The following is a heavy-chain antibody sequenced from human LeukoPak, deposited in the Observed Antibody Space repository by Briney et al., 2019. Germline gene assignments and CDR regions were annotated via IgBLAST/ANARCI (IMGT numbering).Heavy chain of an antibody. CDR1: GFTFSSCA. J-gene: IGHJ4*02. CDR3: ARSGFWSGYYNVPSPPSY. D-gene: IGHD3-3*01. V-gene: IGHV3-23*01. CDR2: ISGGCGST. Sequence: PGGSLRLSCAASGFTFSSCAMSWVRQPPGKGLEWVSAISGGCGSTYYADSVKGRFTISRDNSKNTLYLQMNSLRAEDTAVYYCARSGFWSGYYNVPSPPSYWGQGTLVTVSS.